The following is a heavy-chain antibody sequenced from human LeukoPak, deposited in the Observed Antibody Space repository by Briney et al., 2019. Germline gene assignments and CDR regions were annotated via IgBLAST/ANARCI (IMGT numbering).Heavy chain of an antibody. V-gene: IGHV4-39*07. Sequence: SETLSLTCTVSGGSISSSSYYWGWIRQPPGKGLEWIGTIYYSGRTSYNPSLKSRVTISVDTSKNQFSLKLSSVTAADTAVYYCARVGAPHYYYYYMDVWGKGTTVTVSS. CDR1: GGSISSSSYY. CDR3: ARVGAPHYYYYYMDV. J-gene: IGHJ6*03. D-gene: IGHD6-6*01. CDR2: IYYSGRT.